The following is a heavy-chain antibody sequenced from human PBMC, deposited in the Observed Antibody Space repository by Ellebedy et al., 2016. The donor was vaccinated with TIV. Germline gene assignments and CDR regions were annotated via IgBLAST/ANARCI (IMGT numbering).Heavy chain of an antibody. V-gene: IGHV4-59*08. D-gene: IGHD3-16*01. CDR1: GDSINSYY. Sequence: MPSETLSLTCTVSGDSINSYYWSWIRQPPGKGLERIGYVFHTGSTNYNPSLKNRVTISIDTSKNQFSLRLNSVTAADTAVYYCAKREAFRGVKGLSNWFDPWGQGTLVTVSS. CDR2: VFHTGST. CDR3: AKREAFRGVKGLSNWFDP. J-gene: IGHJ5*02.